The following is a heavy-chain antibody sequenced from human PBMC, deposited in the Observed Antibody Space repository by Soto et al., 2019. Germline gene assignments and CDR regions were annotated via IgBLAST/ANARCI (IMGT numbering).Heavy chain of an antibody. CDR2: ISYDGSNK. V-gene: IGHV3-30*18. D-gene: IGHD6-19*01. J-gene: IGHJ4*02. CDR3: AKESIAVAGDFYSAQDY. CDR1: GFTFSSYG. Sequence: WGSLRLSCAASGFTFSSYGMHWVRQAPGKGLEWVAVISYDGSNKYYADSVKGRFTISRDNSKNTLYLQMNSLRAEDTAVYYCAKESIAVAGDFYSAQDYRGQGTLVTVSS.